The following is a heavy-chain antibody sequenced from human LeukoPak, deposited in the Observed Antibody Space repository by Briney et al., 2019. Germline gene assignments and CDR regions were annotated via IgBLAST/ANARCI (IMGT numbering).Heavy chain of an antibody. J-gene: IGHJ3*02. CDR3: ATLTPYDAFDI. V-gene: IGHV4-39*07. CDR2: MCYRGST. CDR1: GGSISNSGYY. Sequence: PSETLSLTCTVSGGSISNSGYYWGWIRQPPGKGLEWIGSMCYRGSTYYNPSLKSRVTISIDTSKNQFSLKLHSVTAADTAVYYCATLTPYDAFDIWGQGTMVTVSS.